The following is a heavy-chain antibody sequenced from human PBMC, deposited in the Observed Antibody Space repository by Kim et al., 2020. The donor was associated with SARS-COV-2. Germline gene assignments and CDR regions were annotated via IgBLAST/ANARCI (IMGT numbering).Heavy chain of an antibody. Sequence: GGSLRLSCAASGFTFSSYWMSWVRQAPGKGLEWVANIKQDGSEKYYVDSVKGRFTISRDNAKNSLYLQMNSLRAEDTAVYYCAREYSEWPDDYYYGMDVWGQGTTVTVSS. CDR3: AREYSEWPDDYYYGMDV. CDR2: IKQDGSEK. CDR1: GFTFSSYW. J-gene: IGHJ6*02. D-gene: IGHD3-3*01. V-gene: IGHV3-7*01.